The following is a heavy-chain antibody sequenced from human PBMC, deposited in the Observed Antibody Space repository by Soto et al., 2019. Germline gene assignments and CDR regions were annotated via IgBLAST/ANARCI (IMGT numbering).Heavy chain of an antibody. J-gene: IGHJ4*02. V-gene: IGHV1-2*02. CDR2: INPNSDGT. Sequence: ASVKVSCKASGYSFTGYYIHWVRQAPGQGLEWMEWINPNSDGTNHAQKFQGRVTMTRDTSINTAYMELTRLTSDDTAVYYCARAVHTMIQGVRFRVDQWGQGTLVTVS. CDR3: ARAVHTMIQGVRFRVDQ. CDR1: GYSFTGYY. D-gene: IGHD3-10*01.